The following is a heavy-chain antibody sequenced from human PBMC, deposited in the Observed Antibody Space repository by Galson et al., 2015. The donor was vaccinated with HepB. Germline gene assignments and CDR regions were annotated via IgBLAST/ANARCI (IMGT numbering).Heavy chain of an antibody. CDR3: AMVFPEKTDGWYRQALYYFDS. Sequence: SLRLSCAASGFTFSYYAMAWVRQAPGKGLEWISAITPSGDNTYSADSMKGRFFISRDNSQNPLFMKMNSLRADDTAVYFCAMVFPEKTDGWYRQALYYFDSWGQGTRVTVSS. CDR2: ITPSGDNT. CDR1: GFTFSYYA. V-gene: IGHV3-23*01. J-gene: IGHJ4*02. D-gene: IGHD6-19*01.